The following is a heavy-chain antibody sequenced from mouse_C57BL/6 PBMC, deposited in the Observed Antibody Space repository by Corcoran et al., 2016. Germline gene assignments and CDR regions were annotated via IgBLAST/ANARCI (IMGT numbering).Heavy chain of an antibody. J-gene: IGHJ2*01. CDR2: INPNNGGT. D-gene: IGHD2-4*01. Sequence: EVQLQQSGPELVKPGASVKISCKASGYTFNDYYMNWVKQSHGKSLEWIGDINPNNGGTSYNQKFKGKATLAVDKSSSTAYMELRSLTSEDSAVYYCARSLLYYDYDDYWGQGTTLTVSS. CDR3: ARSLLYYDYDDY. CDR1: GYTFNDYY. V-gene: IGHV1-26*01.